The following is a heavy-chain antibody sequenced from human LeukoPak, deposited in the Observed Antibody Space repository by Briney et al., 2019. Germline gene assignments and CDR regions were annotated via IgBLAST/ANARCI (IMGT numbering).Heavy chain of an antibody. D-gene: IGHD3-10*01. V-gene: IGHV1-24*01. Sequence: ASVKVSCKVSGYTLTELPMHWVRQAPGKGLEWMGGFGPEDGETIYAQKFQGRVTMTEDTSTDTAYMELSSLRSEDTAVYYCATGVGGESSLYFDYWGQGTLVTVSS. CDR2: FGPEDGET. CDR1: GYTLTELP. J-gene: IGHJ4*02. CDR3: ATGVGGESSLYFDY.